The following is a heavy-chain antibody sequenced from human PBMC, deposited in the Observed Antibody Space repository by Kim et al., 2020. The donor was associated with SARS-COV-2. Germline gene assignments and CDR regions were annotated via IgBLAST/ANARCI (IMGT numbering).Heavy chain of an antibody. D-gene: IGHD3-9*01. CDR3: SRERFYDILTGYFDYGMDV. CDR2: IYSGGST. V-gene: IGHV3-53*01. Sequence: GGSLRLSCAASGFTVSSNYMSWVRQAPGKGLEWVSVIYSGGSTYYADSAKGQFTISRDNSKNTLHLQMNSMRAADTAVYYCSRERFYDILTGYFDYGMDV. J-gene: IGHJ6*01. CDR1: GFTVSSNY.